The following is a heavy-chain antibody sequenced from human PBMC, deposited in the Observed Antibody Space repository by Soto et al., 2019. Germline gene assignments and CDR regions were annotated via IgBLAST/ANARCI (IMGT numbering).Heavy chain of an antibody. CDR1: GFAFNTYA. V-gene: IGHV3-23*01. CDR2: ISDSGHRT. D-gene: IGHD3-16*01. Sequence: EVQLLQSGGGLIQPGGSLRLSCSASGFAFNTYAMNWVRQAPGKGLEWVAMISDSGHRTYYADSVNGRFTISSDNSKNSLSLHLSSLRAEDTAVYYCAKDPWSRSDSASYEDDAFDIWGQGTVVTVSS. J-gene: IGHJ3*02. CDR3: AKDPWSRSDSASYEDDAFDI.